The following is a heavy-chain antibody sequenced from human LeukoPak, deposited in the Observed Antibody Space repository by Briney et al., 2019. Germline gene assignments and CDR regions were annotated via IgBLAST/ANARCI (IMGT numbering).Heavy chain of an antibody. Sequence: GGSLRLSCAASGFTFSSSWMGWVRQAPGKGLEWVANIKQDGSGKYYVDSVKSRFTISRDNAKNPLYLQMNSLRAEDTAVYSCARDLYGDYEAYWGQGTLVTVSS. J-gene: IGHJ4*02. D-gene: IGHD4-17*01. V-gene: IGHV3-7*01. CDR3: ARDLYGDYEAY. CDR1: GFTFSSSW. CDR2: IKQDGSGK.